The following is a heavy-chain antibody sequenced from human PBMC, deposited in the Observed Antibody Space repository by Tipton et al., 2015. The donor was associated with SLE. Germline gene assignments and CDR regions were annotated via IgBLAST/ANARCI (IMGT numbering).Heavy chain of an antibody. D-gene: IGHD7-27*01. Sequence: TLSLTCTVSGGSITDYYWSWIRQPPGKGLEWIGYIYYTGSTNYNPSLKSRVTMTVDPSKNHFSLKLSSVTAADTAVYFCARDSPTGEWDDWGQGTLVTVSS. J-gene: IGHJ4*02. CDR1: GGSITDYY. V-gene: IGHV4-59*01. CDR2: IYYTGST. CDR3: ARDSPTGEWDD.